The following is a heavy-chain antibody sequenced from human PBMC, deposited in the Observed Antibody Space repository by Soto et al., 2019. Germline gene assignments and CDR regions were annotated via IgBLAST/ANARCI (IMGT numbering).Heavy chain of an antibody. V-gene: IGHV1-69*05. Sequence: SVKVSCKASGGTFSSYAISWVRQAPGQGLEWKGGIIPIFGTANYAQKYQGRVTMTTDTSTSTAYMELRSLRSDDTAVYYCARVPPYYYDSSGYFPGSYYYYGMDVWGQGTTVTVSS. CDR3: ARVPPYYYDSSGYFPGSYYYYGMDV. D-gene: IGHD3-22*01. CDR2: IIPIFGTA. J-gene: IGHJ6*02. CDR1: GGTFSSYA.